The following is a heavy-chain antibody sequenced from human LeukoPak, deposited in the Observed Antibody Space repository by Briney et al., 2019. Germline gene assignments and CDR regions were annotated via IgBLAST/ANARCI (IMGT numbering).Heavy chain of an antibody. Sequence: GGSLRLSCAASGFTFSTYGMNWVRQAPGKGLEWVSGISPSGDITYYANSVMGRFSISRDNPKSTVSLQMSSLRAEDTALYYCVRDLHWGGFDVWGQGTMVTVSS. V-gene: IGHV3-23*01. J-gene: IGHJ3*01. CDR3: VRDLHWGGFDV. D-gene: IGHD7-27*01. CDR1: GFTFSTYG. CDR2: ISPSGDIT.